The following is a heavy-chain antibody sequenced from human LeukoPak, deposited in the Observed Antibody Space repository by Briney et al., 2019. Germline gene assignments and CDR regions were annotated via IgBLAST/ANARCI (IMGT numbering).Heavy chain of an antibody. CDR3: AKGNWDKLEVFDY. J-gene: IGHJ4*02. Sequence: PGGSLRLSCAASGFTFSRFAMRWVRQAPGKGLEWVSVIRNSGDNTYYTDSVKGRFTISRDNSKNTLWLQMNSLRAEDTAVYYCAKGNWDKLEVFDYWGQGTLVTVSS. V-gene: IGHV3-23*01. CDR1: GFTFSRFA. D-gene: IGHD1/OR15-1a*01. CDR2: IRNSGDNT.